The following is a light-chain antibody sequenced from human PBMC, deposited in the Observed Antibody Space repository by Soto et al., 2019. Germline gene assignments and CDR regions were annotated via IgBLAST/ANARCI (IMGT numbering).Light chain of an antibody. CDR1: QSVRSN. J-gene: IGKJ1*01. Sequence: EVVMTQSPATLSVSPGERATLSCRASQSVRSNLAWYQQKPGQAPRLLIYGVSTRATGIPARFSGSGSATEFTLTISSLQSEDLAVYYCQQYNYWPPWTFGQGTKVEIK. CDR2: GVS. V-gene: IGKV3-15*01. CDR3: QQYNYWPPWT.